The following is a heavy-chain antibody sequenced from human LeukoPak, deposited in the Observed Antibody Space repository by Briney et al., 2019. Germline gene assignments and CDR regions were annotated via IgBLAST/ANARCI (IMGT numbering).Heavy chain of an antibody. CDR2: IYHSGST. Sequence: PSQTLSLTCAVSGGSISSGGYSWSWLRQPPGTGLEWLGYIYHSGSTYYNPSLKSRVTISVDRSKNQFSLKLSSVTAADTAVYYCARESHYYDSSGYYRYNWFDPWGQGTLVTVSS. CDR1: GGSISSGGYS. CDR3: ARESHYYDSSGYYRYNWFDP. V-gene: IGHV4-30-2*01. D-gene: IGHD3-22*01. J-gene: IGHJ5*02.